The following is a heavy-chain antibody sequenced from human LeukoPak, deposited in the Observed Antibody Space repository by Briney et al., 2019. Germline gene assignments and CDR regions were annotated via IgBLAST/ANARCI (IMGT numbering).Heavy chain of an antibody. CDR1: GGSISSSSYY. CDR3: ARARSGWRY. V-gene: IGHV4-39*07. J-gene: IGHJ4*02. CDR2: INHSGST. D-gene: IGHD6-19*01. Sequence: SETLSLTCTVSGGSISSSSYYWGWIRQPPGKGLEWIGEINHSGSTNYNPSLKSRVTISVDTSKNQFSLKLSSVTAADTAVYYCARARSGWRYWGQGTLVTVSS.